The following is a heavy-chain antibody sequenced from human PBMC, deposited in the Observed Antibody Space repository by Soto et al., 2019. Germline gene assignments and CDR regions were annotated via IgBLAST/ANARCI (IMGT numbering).Heavy chain of an antibody. Sequence: GASVKVSCKASGGTFSSYAMSWVRQAPGQGLEWMGGIIPIFGTANYAQKFQGRVTITADESTSTAYMELSSLRSEDTAVYYCARDRVPAIVVVPAAMAGYYYYGMDVWGQGTTVTVSS. CDR3: ARDRVPAIVVVPAAMAGYYYYGMDV. CDR2: IIPIFGTA. V-gene: IGHV1-69*13. J-gene: IGHJ6*02. D-gene: IGHD2-2*01. CDR1: GGTFSSYA.